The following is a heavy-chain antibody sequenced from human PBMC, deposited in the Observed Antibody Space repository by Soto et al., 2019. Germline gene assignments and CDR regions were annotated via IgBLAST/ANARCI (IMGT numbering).Heavy chain of an antibody. D-gene: IGHD3-3*01. CDR3: ARVRFLEWLLTRALYYYGMDV. CDR1: GGTFSSYA. V-gene: IGHV1-69*06. CDR2: IIPIFGTA. Sequence: SVKVSCKASGGTFSSYAISWVRQAPGQGLEWMGGIIPIFGTANYAQKFQGRVTITADKSTSTAYMELSSLRSEDTAVYYCARVRFLEWLLTRALYYYGMDVWGQGTKVTVYS. J-gene: IGHJ6*02.